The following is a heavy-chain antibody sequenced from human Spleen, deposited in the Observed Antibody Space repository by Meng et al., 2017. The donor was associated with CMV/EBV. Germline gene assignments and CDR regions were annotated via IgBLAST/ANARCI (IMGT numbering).Heavy chain of an antibody. CDR2: IRSKANSYAT. V-gene: IGHV3-73*01. J-gene: IGHJ4*02. CDR3: VRPARGEPDY. Sequence: SCAASGFSFSDSARHWVRQASGKGLEWVGRIRSKANSYATAYVASVEGRFTLSRDDSKNTAYLQMNSLKAEDTAVYYCVRPARGEPDYWGQGTLVTVSS. CDR1: GFSFSDSA.